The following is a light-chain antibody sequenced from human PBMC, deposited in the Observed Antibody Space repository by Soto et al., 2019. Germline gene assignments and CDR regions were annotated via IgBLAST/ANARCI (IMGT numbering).Light chain of an antibody. CDR3: QQYNNWPPIT. J-gene: IGKJ5*01. CDR2: GAS. Sequence: EIVMTQSPATLSVSPGEGASLSCRASQSISSKLAWYQQKPGQTHRLLIYGASTRATGIPARFSGSGSGTEFTLTVSSLQSEDFAVYYCQQYNNWPPITFGQGTRLEIK. CDR1: QSISSK. V-gene: IGKV3-15*01.